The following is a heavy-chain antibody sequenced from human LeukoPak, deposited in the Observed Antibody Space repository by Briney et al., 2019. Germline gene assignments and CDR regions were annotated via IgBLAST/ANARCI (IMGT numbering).Heavy chain of an antibody. CDR1: GFTFSSYA. V-gene: IGHV3-23*01. CDR2: ISGSGGST. D-gene: IGHD3-22*01. CDR3: AKDSGYYPYYYYYGMDV. Sequence: GGSLRLSCAASGFTFSSYAKSWVRQAPGKGLEWVSAISGSGGSTYYADSVKGRFTISRDNSKNTLYLQMNSLRAEDTAVYYCAKDSGYYPYYYYYGMDVWGQGTTVTVSS. J-gene: IGHJ6*02.